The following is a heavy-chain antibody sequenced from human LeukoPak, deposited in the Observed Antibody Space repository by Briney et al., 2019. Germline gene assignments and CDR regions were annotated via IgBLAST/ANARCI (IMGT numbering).Heavy chain of an antibody. CDR2: IIPIFGTA. CDR1: GGTFSSYA. CDR3: AGREVGATPYYFDY. D-gene: IGHD1-26*01. Sequence: GASVKVSCKASGGTFSSYAISWVRQAPGQGLEWMGGIIPIFGTANYAQKFQGRVTITADESTSTAYMELSSLRSEDTAVYYCAGREVGATPYYFDYWGQGTLVTVSS. V-gene: IGHV1-69*13. J-gene: IGHJ4*02.